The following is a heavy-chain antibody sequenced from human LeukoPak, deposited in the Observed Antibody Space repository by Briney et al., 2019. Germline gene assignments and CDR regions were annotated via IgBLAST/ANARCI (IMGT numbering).Heavy chain of an antibody. V-gene: IGHV1-3*01. CDR2: INAGNGNT. CDR1: GYIFTSYV. D-gene: IGHD5-18*01. CDR3: ARASPGYSYDYFDY. J-gene: IGHJ4*02. Sequence: ASVKVSCRASGYIFTSYVMHWVRQAPGQRLEWMGWINAGNGNTKSSQKFQGRVTIIRDTSASTAYMEVSSLRSEDTSVYYCARASPGYSYDYFDYWGQGTLVTVSS.